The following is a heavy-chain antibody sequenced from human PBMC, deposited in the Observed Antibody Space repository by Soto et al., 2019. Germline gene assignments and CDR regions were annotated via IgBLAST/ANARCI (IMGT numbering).Heavy chain of an antibody. D-gene: IGHD6-13*01. V-gene: IGHV3-66*01. Sequence: EVQLVESGGGLVQPGGSLRLSCAASGFTVSSNYMSWVRQAPGKGLERVSIIYSGGTTYYADSVKGRFTISRDNSKNTLYLQMNSLRAVDTAVYYCARAGISQAAAGSLDCCPIDSWGQGTLVTVSS. CDR1: GFTVSSNY. CDR2: IYSGGTT. CDR3: ARAGISQAAAGSLDCCPIDS. J-gene: IGHJ4*02.